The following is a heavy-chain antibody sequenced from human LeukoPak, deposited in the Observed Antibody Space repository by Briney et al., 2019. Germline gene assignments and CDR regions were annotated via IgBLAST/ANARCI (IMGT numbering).Heavy chain of an antibody. Sequence: GGSLRLSCAASGFTLSSYYMNWVRQAPGKGLEWVSSISGASSYISYADSVKGRFTISRDNAKDSLYLQMNSLRAEDTAVYYCARDTPNQLVVVAAGAPLTTPGIMDVWGKGTTVTVSS. J-gene: IGHJ6*04. CDR3: ARDTPNQLVVVAAGAPLTTPGIMDV. V-gene: IGHV3-21*06. D-gene: IGHD2-15*01. CDR1: GFTLSSYY. CDR2: ISGASSYI.